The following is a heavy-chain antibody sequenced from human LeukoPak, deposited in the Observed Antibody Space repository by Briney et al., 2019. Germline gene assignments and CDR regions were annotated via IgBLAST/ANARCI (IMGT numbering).Heavy chain of an antibody. Sequence: GGSLRLSCAASGFTLRSYDMHWVRQVTGKGLEWVSAIGISGDTYYPDYVKGRFTISRENAKNSLYLQMNSLTAGDTAVYYCARGGIRVSGIDEIDYWGQGTLVTVSS. J-gene: IGHJ4*02. V-gene: IGHV3-13*01. CDR1: GFTLRSYD. CDR3: ARGGIRVSGIDEIDY. D-gene: IGHD6-19*01. CDR2: IGISGDT.